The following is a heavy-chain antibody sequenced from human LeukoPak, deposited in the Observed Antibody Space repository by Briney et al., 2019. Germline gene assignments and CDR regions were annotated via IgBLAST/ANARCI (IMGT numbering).Heavy chain of an antibody. D-gene: IGHD1-1*01. CDR3: ARGRGTTTRFDY. Sequence: GGSLRLSCAASGFTFSSCAMSWVRQAPGKGLEWVSYISSSGSSIYYADSVKGRFTISRDNAKNSLYLQMNSLRAEDTAVYYCARGRGTTTRFDYWGQGTLVTVSS. V-gene: IGHV3-48*03. J-gene: IGHJ4*02. CDR2: ISSSGSSI. CDR1: GFTFSSCA.